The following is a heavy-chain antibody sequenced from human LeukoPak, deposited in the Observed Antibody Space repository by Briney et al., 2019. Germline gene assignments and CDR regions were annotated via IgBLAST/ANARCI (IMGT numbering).Heavy chain of an antibody. CDR2: MRYDGSNE. V-gene: IGHV3-30*02. D-gene: IGHD6-6*01. Sequence: GGSLRLSCAASGFTFSSYGMHWVRQAPGKGLEWVAFMRYDGSNEYYADFVKGRFTISRDNSKNTLYLQMNSLRAEDTAVYYCARDPRHFDSCGQGTLVTVSS. J-gene: IGHJ5*01. CDR3: ARDPRHFDS. CDR1: GFTFSSYG.